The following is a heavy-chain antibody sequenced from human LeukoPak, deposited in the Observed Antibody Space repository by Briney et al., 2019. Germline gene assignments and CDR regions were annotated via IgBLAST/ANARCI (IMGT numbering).Heavy chain of an antibody. Sequence: ASVKVSCKASGYTFTGYYLHWVRQAPGQGLEWMGWINPNSGDTKYAQKFQGRVTMTRDTSISTAYMEARSDDTAVYYCARKNYYDTSGRFDCWGQGTLVTVSS. D-gene: IGHD3-22*01. J-gene: IGHJ4*02. CDR1: GYTFTGYY. V-gene: IGHV1-2*02. CDR2: INPNSGDT. CDR3: ARKNYYDTSGRFDC.